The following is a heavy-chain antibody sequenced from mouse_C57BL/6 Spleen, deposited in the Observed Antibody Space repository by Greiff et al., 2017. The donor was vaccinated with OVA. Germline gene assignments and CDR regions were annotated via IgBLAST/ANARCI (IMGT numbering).Heavy chain of an antibody. Sequence: EVMLVESGGGLVQPKGSLKLSCAASGFTFNTYAMHWVRQAPGKGLEWVARIRSKSSNYATYYADSVKDRFTISRDDSQSMLYLQMNNLKTEDTAMYYCVREDYGSSYNHYFDYWGQGTTLTVSS. CDR3: VREDYGSSYNHYFDY. V-gene: IGHV10-3*01. D-gene: IGHD1-1*01. J-gene: IGHJ2*01. CDR2: IRSKSSNYAT. CDR1: GFTFNTYA.